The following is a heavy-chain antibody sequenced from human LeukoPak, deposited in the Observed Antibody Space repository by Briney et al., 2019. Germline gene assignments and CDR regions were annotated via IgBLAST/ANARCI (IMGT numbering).Heavy chain of an antibody. V-gene: IGHV4-59*12. CDR1: GGSISSYY. CDR3: ARGRSYCYLDI. CDR2: IYYSGHT. Sequence: SETLSLTCTVSGGSISSYYRSWIRQPPGKGLEWIGSIYYSGHTYDNLSLKSRVSISVDTSQNQFSLKLSSVTAADTAVYYCARGRSYCYLDIWGRGTLVTVSS. J-gene: IGHJ2*01.